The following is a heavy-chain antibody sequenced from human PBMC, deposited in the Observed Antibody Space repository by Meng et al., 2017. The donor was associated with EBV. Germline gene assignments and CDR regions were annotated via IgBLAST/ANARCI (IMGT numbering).Heavy chain of an antibody. CDR1: GGSFSSNA. Sequence: GEWVRDGAEVKEPGSPAQVACKASGGSFSSNAIGWGGQTRGQGLECMGGIIPIYGNANYAQQFQGRVKITTDKSTSKAYMELSSLRSVDTAVYYCARAKRAASGRLDYWGQGTLVTVSS. CDR2: IIPIYGNA. CDR3: ARAKRAASGRLDY. V-gene: IGHV1-69*06. D-gene: IGHD6-13*01. J-gene: IGHJ4*02.